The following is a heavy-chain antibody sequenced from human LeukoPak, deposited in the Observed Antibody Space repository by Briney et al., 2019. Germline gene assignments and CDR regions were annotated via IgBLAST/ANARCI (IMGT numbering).Heavy chain of an antibody. J-gene: IGHJ4*02. CDR3: AKVGRRKAVAGTAFDY. CDR1: GFPFSSYS. D-gene: IGHD6-19*01. CDR2: IKPDGTTK. V-gene: IGHV3-7*01. Sequence: QSGGSLRLSCAASGFPFSSYSMTWVRQAPGKGLEWVANIKPDGTTKFYVDSVKGRFTISRDNSKNTLYLQMNSLRAEDTAVYYCAKVGRRKAVAGTAFDYWGQGTLVTVSS.